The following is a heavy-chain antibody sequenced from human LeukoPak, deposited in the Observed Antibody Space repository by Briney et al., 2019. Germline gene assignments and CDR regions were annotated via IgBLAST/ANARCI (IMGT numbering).Heavy chain of an antibody. J-gene: IGHJ5*02. V-gene: IGHV3-7*01. CDR2: IKQEGSEK. Sequence: GGSLRLSCAASGFTFSSYWMSWVRQAPGKGLEWVANIKQEGSEKYYVDSVKGRFTISRDNAKNSLYLQMNSLRAEDTAVYYCARGRSGVVVAATPRGCFDPWGQGTLVTVSS. D-gene: IGHD2-15*01. CDR3: ARGRSGVVVAATPRGCFDP. CDR1: GFTFSSYW.